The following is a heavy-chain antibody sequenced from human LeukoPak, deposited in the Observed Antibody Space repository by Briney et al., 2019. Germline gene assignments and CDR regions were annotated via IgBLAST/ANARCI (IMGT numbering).Heavy chain of an antibody. J-gene: IGHJ5*02. V-gene: IGHV4-34*01. CDR3: ARVGMYYDILTGYYFPSP. D-gene: IGHD3-9*01. CDR1: GGSFSGYY. Sequence: SETLSLTCAVYGGSFSGYYWSWIRQPPGKGLEWIGEINHSGSTNYNPSLKSRVTISVDTSKNQFSLKLSSVTAADTAVYYCARVGMYYDILTGYYFPSPWGQGTLVTVSS. CDR2: INHSGST.